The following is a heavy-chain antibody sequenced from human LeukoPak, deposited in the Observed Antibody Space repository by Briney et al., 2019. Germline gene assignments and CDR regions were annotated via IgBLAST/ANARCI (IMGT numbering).Heavy chain of an antibody. Sequence: GGSLRLSCAASGFTFRSYEMNWVRQAPGKGLEWVSYISSSGNTIYYADSVKGRFTISRDNAKNALYLQMNSLRAEDTAVYYCARDYDLDYWGEGTLVTVSS. CDR2: ISSSGNTI. V-gene: IGHV3-48*03. J-gene: IGHJ4*02. CDR1: GFTFRSYE. D-gene: IGHD3-3*01. CDR3: ARDYDLDY.